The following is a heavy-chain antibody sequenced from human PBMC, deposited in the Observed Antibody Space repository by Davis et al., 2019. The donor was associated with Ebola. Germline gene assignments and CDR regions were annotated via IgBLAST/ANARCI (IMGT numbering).Heavy chain of an antibody. CDR3: AKASQVAVGYFDL. Sequence: GESLKISCAASGFTFSNYAMNWVRQAPGKGLDWVSGISGSGGNTYYADSVKGRFTISRDNSKNTLDLQMNNLRAEDTAVYYCAKASQVAVGYFDLGGRGTVVIVSS. J-gene: IGHJ2*01. CDR1: GFTFSNYA. D-gene: IGHD1-26*01. CDR2: ISGSGGNT. V-gene: IGHV3-23*01.